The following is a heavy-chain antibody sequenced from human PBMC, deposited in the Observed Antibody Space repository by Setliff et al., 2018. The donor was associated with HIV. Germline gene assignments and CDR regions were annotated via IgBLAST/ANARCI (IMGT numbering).Heavy chain of an antibody. CDR3: ATKVYCTNGVCLDAFDI. Sequence: ASVKVSCKASGYTFTNYYMHWVRQAPGQGLEWTGMINPNSAGTNYAQKFQGRVTMTRDTSISTAYMELSRLRSDDTAVYYCATKVYCTNGVCLDAFDIWGQGTMVTVSS. D-gene: IGHD2-8*01. CDR1: GYTFTNYY. CDR2: INPNSAGT. J-gene: IGHJ3*02. V-gene: IGHV1-2*02.